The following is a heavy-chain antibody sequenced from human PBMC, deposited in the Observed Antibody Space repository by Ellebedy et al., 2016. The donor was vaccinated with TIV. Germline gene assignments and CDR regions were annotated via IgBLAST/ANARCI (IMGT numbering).Heavy chain of an antibody. J-gene: IGHJ4*02. CDR3: ARDRSGRGGPLPSDY. Sequence: GESLKISCAASGFTFSSYSMNWVRQAPGKGLEWVSSISSSSSYIYYAESVKGRFTISRDNAKNSLYLQMNSLRAEDTAVYYCARDRSGRGGPLPSDYWGQGTLVTVSS. CDR1: GFTFSSYS. V-gene: IGHV3-21*01. CDR2: ISSSSSYI. D-gene: IGHD6-19*01.